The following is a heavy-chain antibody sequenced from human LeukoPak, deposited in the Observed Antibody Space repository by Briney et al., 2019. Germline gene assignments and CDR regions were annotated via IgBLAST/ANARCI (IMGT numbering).Heavy chain of an antibody. CDR2: ISAYNGNT. CDR3: ARSMGDFWSGYYAGDY. Sequence: ASVKVSCKASGYTFTSYGIGWVRQAPGQGLEWMGWISAYNGNTNYAQKLQGRVTMTTDTSTSTAYMELRSLRSDDTAVYYCARSMGDFWSGYYAGDYWGQGTLVTVSS. J-gene: IGHJ4*02. D-gene: IGHD3-3*01. CDR1: GYTFTSYG. V-gene: IGHV1-18*01.